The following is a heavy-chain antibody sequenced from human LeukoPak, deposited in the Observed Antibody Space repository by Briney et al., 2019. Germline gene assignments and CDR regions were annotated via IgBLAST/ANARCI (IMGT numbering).Heavy chain of an antibody. CDR2: IIGSGRNT. J-gene: IGHJ4*02. CDR1: GFTFRTYA. Sequence: GGSLRLSCAASGFTFRTYAMNWVRQAPGKGLEWVSAIIGSGRNTYYAESVKGRFTISRDNSKDTLYLQMNSLRADDTAVYYCAKDREARRDNGYDLGDYWGQGTLVTVSS. V-gene: IGHV3-23*01. D-gene: IGHD5-12*01. CDR3: AKDREARRDNGYDLGDY.